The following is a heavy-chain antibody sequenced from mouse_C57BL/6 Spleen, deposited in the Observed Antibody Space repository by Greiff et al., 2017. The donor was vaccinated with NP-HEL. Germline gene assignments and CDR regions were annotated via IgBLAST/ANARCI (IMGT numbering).Heavy chain of an antibody. CDR2: IHPNSGST. CDR3: APFYYDYDAPAY. Sequence: QVQLQQPGAELVKPGASVKLSCKASGYTFTSYWMHWVKQRPGQGLEWIGMIHPNSGSTNYNEKFKSKATLTVDKSSSTAYMQLSSLTSEDSAVYYCAPFYYDYDAPAYWGQGTLVTVSA. D-gene: IGHD2-4*01. CDR1: GYTFTSYW. J-gene: IGHJ3*01. V-gene: IGHV1-64*01.